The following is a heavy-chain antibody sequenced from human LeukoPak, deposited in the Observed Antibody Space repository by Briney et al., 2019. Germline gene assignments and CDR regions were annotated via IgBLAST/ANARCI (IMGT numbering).Heavy chain of an antibody. CDR1: GFDFTDPY. J-gene: IGHJ5*02. D-gene: IGHD3-10*01. CDR3: TRTGSGNWFDP. V-gene: IGHV3-72*01. Sequence: GGSLRLSCAGSGFDFTDPYMDWVRQAPGKGLEWVGLIRDKGARYTTEYAASVKGRFIISRDDSRNLLFLQMNSLKTEDTAVYYCTRTGSGNWFDPWGQGTLVTVPS. CDR2: IRDKGARYTT.